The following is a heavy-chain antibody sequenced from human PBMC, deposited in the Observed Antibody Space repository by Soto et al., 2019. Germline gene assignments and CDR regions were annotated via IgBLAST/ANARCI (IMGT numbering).Heavy chain of an antibody. V-gene: IGHV3-30*18. D-gene: IGHD2-8*02. Sequence: QVQLVESGGGVVQPGRSLRLSCAVSGFSFKSHGMHWVRQAPGKGLEWVAFISYDGKDANYADSVKGRFTISRDNSKDALYLQMGSLRGEDTAVYFCAKDHRTGGSRVDYWGQGTLVTVSS. J-gene: IGHJ4*02. CDR2: ISYDGKDA. CDR1: GFSFKSHG. CDR3: AKDHRTGGSRVDY.